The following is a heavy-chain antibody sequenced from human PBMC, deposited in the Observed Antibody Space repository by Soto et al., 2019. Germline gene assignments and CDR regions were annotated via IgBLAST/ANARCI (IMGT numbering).Heavy chain of an antibody. CDR1: GFTFSNYA. CDR3: ARRGSGSYSGY. CDR2: ISGSGDST. D-gene: IGHD1-26*01. Sequence: EVQLLESGGGLVQPGGSLRLSCAASGFTFSNYAMRWVRQAPGKGLEWVSAISGSGDSTYYADSVKGRFTVSRDTSKNTLYLQRNSLRAEDTAVYYCARRGSGSYSGYWGQGTLVSVSS. J-gene: IGHJ4*02. V-gene: IGHV3-23*01.